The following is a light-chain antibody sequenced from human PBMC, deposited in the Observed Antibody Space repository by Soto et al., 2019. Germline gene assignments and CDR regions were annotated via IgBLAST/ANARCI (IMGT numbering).Light chain of an antibody. CDR1: NSDVGGFSY. CDR3: CIYAGSSQV. V-gene: IGLV2-11*01. Sequence: QSALTQPRSVSGSPGQSVTISCTGTNSDVGGFSYVSWYQQLPGKAPKLIIYGVTKRPSGVPDRFSGSKSGNTASLTISGLQAEDAADYYCCIYAGSSQVFGTGTKVTV. CDR2: GVT. J-gene: IGLJ1*01.